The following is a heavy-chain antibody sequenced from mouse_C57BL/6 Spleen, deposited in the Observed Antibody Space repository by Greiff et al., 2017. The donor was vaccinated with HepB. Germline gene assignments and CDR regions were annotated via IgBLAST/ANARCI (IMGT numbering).Heavy chain of an antibody. J-gene: IGHJ2*01. Sequence: EVQLQQSGPELVKPGASVKISCKASGYTFTDYYMNWVKQSHGKSLEWIGDINPNNGGTSYNQKFKGKATLTVDKSSSTAYMELRSLTSEDSAVYYCASSYYGYFDYWGQGTTLTVSS. V-gene: IGHV1-26*01. D-gene: IGHD2-1*01. CDR3: ASSYYGYFDY. CDR1: GYTFTDYY. CDR2: INPNNGGT.